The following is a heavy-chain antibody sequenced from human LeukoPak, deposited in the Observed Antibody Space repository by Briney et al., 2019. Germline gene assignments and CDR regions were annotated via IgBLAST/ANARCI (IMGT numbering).Heavy chain of an antibody. Sequence: SETLSLTCAVYGGSFSGYYWSWIRQPPGKGLEWTGDINHSGSTNYNPSLKSRVTISVDTSKNQFSLKLSSVTAADTAVYYCARRTTGTTTEGLRIGVFDYWGQGTLVTVSS. J-gene: IGHJ4*02. CDR3: ARRTTGTTTEGLRIGVFDY. CDR2: INHSGST. D-gene: IGHD1-1*01. V-gene: IGHV4-34*01. CDR1: GGSFSGYY.